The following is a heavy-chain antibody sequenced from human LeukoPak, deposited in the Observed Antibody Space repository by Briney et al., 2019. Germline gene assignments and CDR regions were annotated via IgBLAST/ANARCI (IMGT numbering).Heavy chain of an antibody. J-gene: IGHJ4*02. V-gene: IGHV4-34*01. Sequence: SETLSLTCAVYGGSFSGYYWSWIRQPPGKGLEWIGEMNHSGSTKYNPSLKSRVTISVDTSMKQFSLKLSSVTAADTAVYYCARESFVAVVAATPDYWGQGTLVTVSS. CDR1: GGSFSGYY. CDR2: MNHSGST. CDR3: ARESFVAVVAATPDY. D-gene: IGHD2-15*01.